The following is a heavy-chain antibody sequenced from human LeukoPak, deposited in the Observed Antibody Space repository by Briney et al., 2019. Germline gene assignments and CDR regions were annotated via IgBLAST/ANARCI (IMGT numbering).Heavy chain of an antibody. V-gene: IGHV3-30*18. CDR2: LSYDGSNK. J-gene: IGHJ4*02. D-gene: IGHD4-17*01. Sequence: PGRSLRLSCAASGFTFSSYGMHWVRQAPGKGLEWVAVLSYDGSNKYYADSVKGRFTISRDNSKNTLYLQMNSLRAEDTAVYYCAKVLPSTVTTIKDYWGQGTLVTVSS. CDR1: GFTFSSYG. CDR3: AKVLPSTVTTIKDY.